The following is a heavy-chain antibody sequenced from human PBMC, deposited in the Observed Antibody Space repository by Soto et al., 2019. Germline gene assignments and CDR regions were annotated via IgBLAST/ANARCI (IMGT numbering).Heavy chain of an antibody. V-gene: IGHV3-48*03. CDR2: ITASGTVT. J-gene: IGHJ6*02. CDR3: ARAMIIVEYGMDI. CDR1: GFSFRGFE. D-gene: IGHD3-22*01. Sequence: DEQLVESGGGLVQPGGSVRLSCAASGFSFRGFELNWVRQAPGKGLEWLSNITASGTVTYYADSVKGRFTISRDNSKNSLFLHMNSLRADDTAIYYCARAMIIVEYGMDIWGQGTAVTVSS.